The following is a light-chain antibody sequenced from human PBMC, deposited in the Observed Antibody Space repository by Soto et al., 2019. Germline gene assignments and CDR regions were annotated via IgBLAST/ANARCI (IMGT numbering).Light chain of an antibody. CDR1: QGISNY. J-gene: IGKJ1*01. Sequence: DIQMTQSPSSLSSSVGDRVTITCRASQGISNYLACYQQKPGKVPKLLIYAASTLQSGVPSRFSGSGSGPDLTLTIGSLQPDDVATYYCPKYNSAPKTFGQGTKVEI. CDR2: AAS. V-gene: IGKV1-27*01. CDR3: PKYNSAPKT.